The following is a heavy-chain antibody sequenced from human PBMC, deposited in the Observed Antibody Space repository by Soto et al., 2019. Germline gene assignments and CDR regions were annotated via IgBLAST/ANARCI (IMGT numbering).Heavy chain of an antibody. D-gene: IGHD1-26*01. V-gene: IGHV1-3*01. CDR1: GYTFTSYA. CDR2: MNAGNGNT. J-gene: IGHJ6*02. Sequence: RASVKVSCKASGYTFTSYAMHWVRQAPGQRLEWMGWMNAGNGNTKYSQKFQGRVTITRDTSASTAYMELSSLRSEDTAVYYCARGSPTYYYYGMDVWGQGTTVTVSS. CDR3: ARGSPTYYYYGMDV.